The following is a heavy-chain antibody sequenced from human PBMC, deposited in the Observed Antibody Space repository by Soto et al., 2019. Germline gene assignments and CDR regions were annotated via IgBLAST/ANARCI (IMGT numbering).Heavy chain of an antibody. D-gene: IGHD3-3*01. CDR2: IYYSGST. Sequence: SETLSLTCTVSGGSISSSSYYWGWIRQPPGKGLEWIGSIYYSGSTYYNPSLKSRVTISVDTSKNQFSLKLSSVTAADTAVYYCARVDGYYDFWSGHHTSVLVDVWVQGTTVT. CDR3: ARVDGYYDFWSGHHTSVLVDV. V-gene: IGHV4-39*01. CDR1: GGSISSSSYY. J-gene: IGHJ6*02.